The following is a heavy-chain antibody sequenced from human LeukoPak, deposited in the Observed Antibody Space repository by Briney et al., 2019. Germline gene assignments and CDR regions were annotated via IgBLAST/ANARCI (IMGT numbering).Heavy chain of an antibody. CDR3: ARDLGDYGDCYDY. V-gene: IGHV3-74*01. D-gene: IGHD4-17*01. Sequence: PGGSLRLSCAASGFTFSSYSMNWVRQSPGKGLGWVSRINSDGSSTSYADSVKGRFTISRDNAKNTLYLQMNSLRAEDTAVYYCARDLGDYGDCYDYWGQGTLVTVSS. CDR2: INSDGSST. J-gene: IGHJ4*02. CDR1: GFTFSSYS.